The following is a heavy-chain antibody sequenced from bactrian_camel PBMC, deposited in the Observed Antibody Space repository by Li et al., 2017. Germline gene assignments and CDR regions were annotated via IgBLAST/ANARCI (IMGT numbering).Heavy chain of an antibody. Sequence: HVQLVESGGGLVHPGGSLRLSCAASGFTFSDYAMNWARQAPGKGLEWVSSIYTGDGNTNSADSVKGRFTISRDNTKNMLYLQLNSLKTEDTAMYFCAKRGYGLGDSFSWGQGTQVTVS. V-gene: IGHV3S7*01. CDR1: GFTFSDYA. CDR2: IYTGDGNT. J-gene: IGHJ4*01. D-gene: IGHD3*01. CDR3: AKRGYGLGDSFS.